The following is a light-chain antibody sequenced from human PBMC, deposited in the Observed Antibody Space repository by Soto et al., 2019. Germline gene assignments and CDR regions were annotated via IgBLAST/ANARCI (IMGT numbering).Light chain of an antibody. CDR3: QQYDDYPIT. CDR1: QSISSW. J-gene: IGKJ5*01. V-gene: IGKV1-5*01. Sequence: DIQMTQSPSPLSASVEDRVTITCRASQSISSWLAWYQQKKGKAPKILIYDASNLATGVPSRFSGSGFGTDFTFTISRLQPEDLATYYCQQYDDYPITFGLGTRLEIK. CDR2: DAS.